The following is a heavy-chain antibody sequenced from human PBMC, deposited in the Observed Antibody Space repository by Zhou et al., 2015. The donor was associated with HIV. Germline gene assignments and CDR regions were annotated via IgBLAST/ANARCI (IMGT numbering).Heavy chain of an antibody. CDR1: GGTFSSYA. CDR2: IIPIFGTA. D-gene: IGHD3-22*01. J-gene: IGHJ3*02. V-gene: IGHV1-69*01. Sequence: QVQLVQSGAEVKKPGSSVKVSCKASGGTFSSYAISWVRQAPGQGLEWMGGIIPIFGTANYAQKFQGRVTITADESTSTAYMELSSLRSEDTAVYYCARDIKPDFTMIAHNAFDIWGQGTMVTVSS. CDR3: ARDIKPDFTMIAHNAFDI.